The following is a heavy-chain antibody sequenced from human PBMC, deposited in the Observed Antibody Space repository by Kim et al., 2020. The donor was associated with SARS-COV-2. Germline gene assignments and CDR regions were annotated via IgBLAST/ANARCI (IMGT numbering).Heavy chain of an antibody. CDR1: GFTFSNAW. J-gene: IGHJ3*02. D-gene: IGHD6-19*01. Sequence: GGSLRLSCAASGFTFSNAWMSWVRQAPGKGLEWVGRIKSKTDGGTTDYAAPVKGRFTISRDDSKNTLYLQMNSLKTEDTAVYYCTTDGTGIAVAGYDAFDIWGQGTMVTVSS. CDR3: TTDGTGIAVAGYDAFDI. CDR2: IKSKTDGGTT. V-gene: IGHV3-15*01.